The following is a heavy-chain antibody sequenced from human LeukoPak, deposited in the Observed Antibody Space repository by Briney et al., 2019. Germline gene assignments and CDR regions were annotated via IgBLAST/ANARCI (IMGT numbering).Heavy chain of an antibody. J-gene: IGHJ4*02. V-gene: IGHV1-2*04. CDR1: GYTFTGYY. Sequence: EASVKVSCKASGYTFTGYYMHWVRQAPGQGLEWMGWINPNSGGTNYAQKFQGWVTMTRDTSISTAYMELSRLRSDDTAVYYCARDRGVGAPYYFDYWGQGTLVTVSS. CDR2: INPNSGGT. CDR3: ARDRGVGAPYYFDY. D-gene: IGHD1-26*01.